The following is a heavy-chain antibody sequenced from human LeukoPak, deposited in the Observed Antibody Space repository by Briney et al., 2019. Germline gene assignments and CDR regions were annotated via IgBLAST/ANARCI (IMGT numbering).Heavy chain of an antibody. V-gene: IGHV4-59*01. D-gene: IGHD1-26*01. J-gene: IGHJ4*02. CDR1: GGSIRSYY. CDR2: IYYSGST. CDR3: ARASMGATRGTFDY. Sequence: PSETLSLTCTVSGGSIRSYYWSWIRQPPGKGLEWIGYIYYSGSTNYNPSLKSRVTISVDTSKNQFSLKLSSVTAADTAVYYCARASMGATRGTFDYWGQGTLVTVSS.